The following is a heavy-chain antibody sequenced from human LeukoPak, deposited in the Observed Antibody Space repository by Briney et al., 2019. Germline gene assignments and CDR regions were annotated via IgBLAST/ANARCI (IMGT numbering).Heavy chain of an antibody. CDR2: IKGKGDGETT. Sequence: GGSLRLSCAASGFTFTNAWMSWVRQAPGKGLEWVGRIKGKGDGETTEDTAHVKGRFTMSSDDSKATLYLQMNYVIVEDTAVDYCATVLGVTMIRGVLVSWGQGALVSVSP. J-gene: IGHJ4*02. CDR1: GFTFTNAW. CDR3: ATVLGVTMIRGVLVS. V-gene: IGHV3-15*01. D-gene: IGHD3-10*01.